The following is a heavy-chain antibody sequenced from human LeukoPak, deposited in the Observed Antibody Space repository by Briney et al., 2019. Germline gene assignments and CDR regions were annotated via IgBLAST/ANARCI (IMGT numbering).Heavy chain of an antibody. CDR3: ARDRAKVIATLME. J-gene: IGHJ4*02. D-gene: IGHD2-21*01. Sequence: GGSLRLSCAASGFIFSYYWMTWVRQAPGKGLEWVASINQDGSEKHYVDSVKGRFTISRDNADDSLYLQMNSLRAEDTAVYYCARDRAKVIATLMEWGQGTLVTVPS. CDR1: GFIFSYYW. V-gene: IGHV3-7*01. CDR2: INQDGSEK.